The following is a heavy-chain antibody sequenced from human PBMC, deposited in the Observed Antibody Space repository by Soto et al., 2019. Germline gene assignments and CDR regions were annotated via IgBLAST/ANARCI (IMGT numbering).Heavy chain of an antibody. J-gene: IGHJ5*02. Sequence: GASVKVSCKTSGYTFSNYGITWVRQAPGQPLEWLGWISLYSDGTNYAHKFQGRVSMTTDTSTPTAYMELRSLRSEDTAVYYCARVVPGAEAWFGPWGQGTLVTVSS. CDR3: ARVVPGAEAWFGP. D-gene: IGHD2-2*01. CDR2: ISLYSDGT. CDR1: GYTFSNYG. V-gene: IGHV1-18*01.